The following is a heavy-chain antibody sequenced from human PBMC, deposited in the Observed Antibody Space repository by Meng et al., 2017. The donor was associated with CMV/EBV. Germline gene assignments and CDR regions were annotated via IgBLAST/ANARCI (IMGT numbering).Heavy chain of an antibody. J-gene: IGHJ4*02. V-gene: IGHV1-2*02. D-gene: IGHD3-22*01. CDR1: GYTFTGYY. CDR2: INPNSGGT. CDR3: ARVNYYDSSGYYPDY. Sequence: ASVKVSCKASGYTFTGYYMHWVRQAPGQGLEWMGWINPNSGGTNYAQKFQGRVTMTRDTSINTAYMELSRLRSDDTAVYYCARVNYYDSSGYYPDYWGQGTLVTVSS.